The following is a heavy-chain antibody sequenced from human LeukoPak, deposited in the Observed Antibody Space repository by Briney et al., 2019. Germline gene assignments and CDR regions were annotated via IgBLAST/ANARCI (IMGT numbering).Heavy chain of an antibody. CDR3: AREVGFVNFNL. D-gene: IGHD3-10*01. Sequence: ASVKVSCKESGYTFTGNHVHWGRQAPGQGGEWRGWIDANSGGTEYEQKLQDRVTMTSDTSISKAYMELSGLRSDDTAVYFSAREVGFVNFNLWGRGTLVTVS. CDR2: IDANSGGT. V-gene: IGHV1-2*02. J-gene: IGHJ2*01. CDR1: GYTFTGNH.